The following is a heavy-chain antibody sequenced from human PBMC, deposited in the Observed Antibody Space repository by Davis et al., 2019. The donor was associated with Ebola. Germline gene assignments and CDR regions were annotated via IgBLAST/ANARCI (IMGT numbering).Heavy chain of an antibody. D-gene: IGHD3-22*01. V-gene: IGHV3-23*01. CDR1: GFTFSSYW. CDR2: ISGSGGST. CDR3: ARDQYYDSSGYYPAYLDAFDI. Sequence: GESLKISCAASGFTFSSYWMHWVRQAPGKGLVWVSAISGSGGSTYYADSVKGRFTISRDNSKNTLYLQMNSLRDEDTAVYYCARDQYYDSSGYYPAYLDAFDIWGQGTMVTVSS. J-gene: IGHJ3*02.